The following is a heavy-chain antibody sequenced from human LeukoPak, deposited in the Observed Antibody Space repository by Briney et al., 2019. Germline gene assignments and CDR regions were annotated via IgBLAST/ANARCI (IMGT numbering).Heavy chain of an antibody. Sequence: GAAVKVSCKASGYTSTSYYVHWVRQAPGQGLQWMGIINPTSGDTNYAQKFQGRVTMTRDMSTNTLYMELSSLRYEDTAVYYCARYGFSAVWQGGWHAFDIWGHGTMVTVSS. CDR3: ARYGFSAVWQGGWHAFDI. V-gene: IGHV1-46*01. J-gene: IGHJ3*02. CDR1: GYTSTSYY. D-gene: IGHD5-24*01. CDR2: INPTSGDT.